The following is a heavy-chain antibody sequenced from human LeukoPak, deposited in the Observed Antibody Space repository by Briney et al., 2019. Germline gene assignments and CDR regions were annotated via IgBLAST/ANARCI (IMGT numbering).Heavy chain of an antibody. V-gene: IGHV1-18*01. CDR3: AREYYGSGSYRGMNYMDV. D-gene: IGHD3-10*01. CDR1: SYTFTSYG. Sequence: ASVKVSCKASSYTFTSYGISWVRQAPGQGLEWMGWISAYNGKTNYAQNLQGRVTMTTDTSTSTAYMELRSLRSDDTAVYYCAREYYGSGSYRGMNYMDVWGKGTTVTVSS. CDR2: ISAYNGKT. J-gene: IGHJ6*03.